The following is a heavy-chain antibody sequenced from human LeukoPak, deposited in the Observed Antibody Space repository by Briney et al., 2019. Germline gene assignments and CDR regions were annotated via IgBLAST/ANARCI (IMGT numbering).Heavy chain of an antibody. CDR1: GFTFTSYA. CDR3: VKDSGGLPIYGMDV. D-gene: IGHD5-12*01. V-gene: IGHV3-64D*09. J-gene: IGHJ6*02. CDR2: ISRNGGST. Sequence: GGSLRLSRAASGFTFTSYAMSWVRRAPGKGLDYVSAISRNGGSTYYADSVEGTFTISRDNSKNTLHLQMSSLRPEDTAVYYCVKDSGGLPIYGMDVWGQGTTVTVSS.